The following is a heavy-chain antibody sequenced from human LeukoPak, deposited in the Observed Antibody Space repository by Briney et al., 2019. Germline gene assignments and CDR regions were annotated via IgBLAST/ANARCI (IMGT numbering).Heavy chain of an antibody. CDR3: AKRGFGDFPPWFDP. V-gene: IGHV3-30*18. CDR1: GITFSSKG. Sequence: GGSLRLSCAASGITFSSKGFHWVRQAPGKGLEWVAVISYYGSNKFYADSVRGRFTISRDDSKNTLYLQMNSLRVEDTAVYYCAKRGFGDFPPWFDPRAQGTLVTVSS. CDR2: ISYYGSNK. J-gene: IGHJ5*02. D-gene: IGHD3-10*01.